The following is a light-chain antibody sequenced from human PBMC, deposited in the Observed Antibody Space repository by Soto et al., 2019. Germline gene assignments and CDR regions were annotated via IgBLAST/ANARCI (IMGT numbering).Light chain of an antibody. V-gene: IGKV3D-20*01. J-gene: IGKJ5*01. CDR3: QQYGSLPRT. CDR1: QSVSNNY. Sequence: EIVLTQSPATLSLSPGERATLSCGASQSVSNNYLAWYQQKPGLAPRLVIYDASNRATGIPDRFSGSGSGTDFTLTISRLEPEDFAVYYCQQYGSLPRTFGQGTRLEIK. CDR2: DAS.